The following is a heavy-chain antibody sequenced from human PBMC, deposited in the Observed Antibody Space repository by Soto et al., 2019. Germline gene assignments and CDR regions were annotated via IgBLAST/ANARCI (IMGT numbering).Heavy chain of an antibody. CDR2: ISSDGNTK. V-gene: IGHV3-30*03. Sequence: QVHLVESGGGVVQPGRSLRLSCAASGFSVTTYGMHWVRQAPGKGLEWVAQISSDGNTKCYAGSVKGRFTISRDTSKNTLYLQMNSLKVEDTALYYCASVADYWGQGTLVTVSS. J-gene: IGHJ4*02. D-gene: IGHD2-21*01. CDR1: GFSVTTYG. CDR3: ASVADY.